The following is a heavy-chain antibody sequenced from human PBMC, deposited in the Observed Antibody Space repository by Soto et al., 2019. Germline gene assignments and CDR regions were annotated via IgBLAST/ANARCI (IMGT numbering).Heavy chain of an antibody. CDR2: INPSGGST. V-gene: IGHV1-46*01. J-gene: IGHJ3*02. D-gene: IGHD3-22*01. CDR3: ACDSSDLGAFDI. CDR1: GYTFTSYY. Sequence: ASVKVSCKASGYTFTSYYMHWVRQAPGQGLEWMGIINPSGGSTSYAQKFQGRVTITRDTSASTAYMELSSLRSEDTAVYYCACDSSDLGAFDIWGQGTMVTVS.